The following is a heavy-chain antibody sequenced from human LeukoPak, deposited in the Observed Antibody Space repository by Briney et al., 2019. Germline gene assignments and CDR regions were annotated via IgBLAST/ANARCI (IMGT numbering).Heavy chain of an antibody. CDR3: ARHRSGGSQDDAFDI. J-gene: IGHJ3*02. D-gene: IGHD2-15*01. CDR2: IKQDGSEK. V-gene: IGHV3-7*01. Sequence: GGSLRLSCAASGFTFSNYWMSWVRQAPGKGLEWVADIKQDGSEKYYVDSVEGRFTISRQNAKNSLFLQMNSLRAEDTAVYYCARHRSGGSQDDAFDIWGQGTMVTVSS. CDR1: GFTFSNYW.